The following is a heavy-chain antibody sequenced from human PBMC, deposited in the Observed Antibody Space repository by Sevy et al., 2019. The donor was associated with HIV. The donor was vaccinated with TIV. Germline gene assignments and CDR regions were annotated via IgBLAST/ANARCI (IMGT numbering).Heavy chain of an antibody. Sequence: GGSLRLSCAATGFTVSSNYMSWVRQAPGKGLEWVSVIYSGGSTYYADSVKGRLTISRDNSKNTLYLQMNSLRAEDTAVYYCARDGDYYDSSGYHANWGQGTLVTVSS. CDR1: GFTVSSNY. CDR2: IYSGGST. D-gene: IGHD3-22*01. CDR3: ARDGDYYDSSGYHAN. V-gene: IGHV3-66*01. J-gene: IGHJ4*02.